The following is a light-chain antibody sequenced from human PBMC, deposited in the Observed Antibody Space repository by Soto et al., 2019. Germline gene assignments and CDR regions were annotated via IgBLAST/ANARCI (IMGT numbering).Light chain of an antibody. Sequence: ETVMTQSPATLSVSPGERATLSCRASQSVNSRLAWYQQRPGQAPRLVIYDASTRATGIPPRFSGSGSGTDFTLTISSLQSDDFAIYFCQQYKDWPPITFGGGTKVEIK. J-gene: IGKJ4*01. V-gene: IGKV3-15*01. CDR2: DAS. CDR3: QQYKDWPPIT. CDR1: QSVNSR.